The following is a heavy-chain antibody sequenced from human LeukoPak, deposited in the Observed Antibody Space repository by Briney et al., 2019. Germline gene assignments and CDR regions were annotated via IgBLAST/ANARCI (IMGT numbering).Heavy chain of an antibody. V-gene: IGHV3-23*01. CDR3: AKDHEERVTRRGSLDY. CDR1: GFTFRSYA. CDR2: ISGSGANT. D-gene: IGHD4-17*01. Sequence: GGSLRLSCVVSGFTFRSYAMSWVRQAPGKGLEWVSAISGSGANTHYADSVKGRFTISRDNSKSTLYLQMNSLRAEDTAVYYCAKDHEERVTRRGSLDYWGQGTLVTVSS. J-gene: IGHJ4*02.